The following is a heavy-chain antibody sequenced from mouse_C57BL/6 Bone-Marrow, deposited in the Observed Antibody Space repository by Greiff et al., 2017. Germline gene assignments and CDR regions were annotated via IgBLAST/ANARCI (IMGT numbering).Heavy chain of an antibody. J-gene: IGHJ3*01. CDR2: FYPGSGSI. CDR1: GYTFTEYT. CDR3: ERHEEGIYYGNYDWFAY. D-gene: IGHD2-1*01. V-gene: IGHV1-62-2*01. Sequence: VQLQESGAELVKPGASVKLSCKASGYTFTEYTIHWVKQRSGQGLEWIGWFYPGSGSIKYNEKFKDKATLTADKSSSTVYMELSRLTSEDSAVYFCERHEEGIYYGNYDWFAYWGQGTLVTVSA.